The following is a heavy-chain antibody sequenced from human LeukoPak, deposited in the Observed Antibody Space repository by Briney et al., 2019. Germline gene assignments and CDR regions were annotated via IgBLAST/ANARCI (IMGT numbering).Heavy chain of an antibody. J-gene: IGHJ4*02. Sequence: GGSLRLSCAASGFTFSSYAMHWVRQAPGKGPEWVAVISYDGSNKYYADSVKGRFTISRDNSKNTLYLQMNSLRAEDTAVYYCARDRFSVTGIYGYWGQGTLVTVSS. V-gene: IGHV3-30-3*01. CDR2: ISYDGSNK. CDR3: ARDRFSVTGIYGY. CDR1: GFTFSSYA. D-gene: IGHD3-10*01.